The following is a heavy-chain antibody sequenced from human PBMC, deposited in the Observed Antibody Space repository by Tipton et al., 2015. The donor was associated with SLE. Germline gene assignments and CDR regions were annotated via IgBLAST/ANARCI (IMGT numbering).Heavy chain of an antibody. CDR3: ATQTAYDSGGYYLYYFDF. CDR1: GITFSDYY. Sequence: QLVQSGGGLVKPGGSLRLACAASGITFSDYYMSWIRQAPGKGLEWVSYISGGGHTIYYADSVKGRFTISRDNTKNSLYLQMNSLRAEDTAVYYCATQTAYDSGGYYLYYFDFWGQGTLVTVSS. J-gene: IGHJ4*02. CDR2: ISGGGHTI. D-gene: IGHD3-22*01. V-gene: IGHV3-11*01.